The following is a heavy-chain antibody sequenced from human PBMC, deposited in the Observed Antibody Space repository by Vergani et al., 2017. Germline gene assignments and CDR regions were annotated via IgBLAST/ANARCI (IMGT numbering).Heavy chain of an antibody. Sequence: QVQLQESGPGLVKPSETLSLTCTVSGGSISSYYWSWIRQPPGKGLEWIGYIYYSGSTNYNPSLKSRVTISVDTSKNQFSLKLSSVTAADTAVYYCARSIGSGSWYGLDFDYWGQGTLVTVSS. CDR2: IYYSGST. CDR1: GGSISSYY. J-gene: IGHJ4*02. V-gene: IGHV4-59*01. CDR3: ARSIGSGSWYGLDFDY. D-gene: IGHD6-13*01.